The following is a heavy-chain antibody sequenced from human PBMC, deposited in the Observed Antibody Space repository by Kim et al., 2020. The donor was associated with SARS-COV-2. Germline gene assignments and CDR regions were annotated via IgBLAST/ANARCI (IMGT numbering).Heavy chain of an antibody. J-gene: IGHJ4*02. CDR2: YSSGCT. CDR3: ARGAHY. V-gene: IGHV4-31*02. Sequence: YSSGCTYATPSLKSRVTISVDTSKNQFSLKLSSVTAADTAVYYCARGAHYWGQGTLVTVSS.